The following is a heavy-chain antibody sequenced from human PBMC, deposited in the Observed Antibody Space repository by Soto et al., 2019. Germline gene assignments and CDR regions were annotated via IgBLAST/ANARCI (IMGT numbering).Heavy chain of an antibody. CDR3: ARDRESRAYFDY. Sequence: QVQLVESGGGVVQPGRSLRLSCAASGFTFSSYGMHWVRQAPGKGLEWVAVIWYDGSNKYYADSVKGRFTISRDNSKNTLYLQMNSLRAEDTAVYYCARDRESRAYFDYWGQGPLVTVSS. CDR2: IWYDGSNK. J-gene: IGHJ4*02. CDR1: GFTFSSYG. V-gene: IGHV3-33*01.